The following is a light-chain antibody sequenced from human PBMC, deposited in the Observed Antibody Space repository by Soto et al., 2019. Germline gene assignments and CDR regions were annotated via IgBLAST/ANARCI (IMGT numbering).Light chain of an antibody. CDR1: QSVRSN. CDR2: GAS. CDR3: QQYNNWPPLT. V-gene: IGKV3-15*01. J-gene: IGKJ4*01. Sequence: DIVMTQSPATLSVSPGERATLSCRASQSVRSNLAWYQQKPGQAPRLLIYGASTRATGIPVRFSGSGSGTEFTLTISSLHSEEFAVYYCQQYNNWPPLTFGGGTKVEIK.